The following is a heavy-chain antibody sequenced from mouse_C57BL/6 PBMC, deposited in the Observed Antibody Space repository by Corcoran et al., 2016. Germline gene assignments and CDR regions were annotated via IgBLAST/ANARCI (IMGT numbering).Heavy chain of an antibody. D-gene: IGHD1-1*01. CDR1: GYTFTTYG. Sequence: QIQLVQSGPELKKPGETVKISCKASGYTFTTYGMSWVKQAPGKGLKWMGWINTYSGVPTYADDFKGRFASSLETSASTAYLQINNLKNEDTATYFCARDYYGSIDYWGQGTTLTVSS. CDR2: INTYSGVP. CDR3: ARDYYGSIDY. V-gene: IGHV9-3*01. J-gene: IGHJ2*01.